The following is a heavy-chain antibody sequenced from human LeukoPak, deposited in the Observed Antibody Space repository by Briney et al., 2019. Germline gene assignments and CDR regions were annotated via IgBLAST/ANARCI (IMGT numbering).Heavy chain of an antibody. CDR1: GFTFSNYW. J-gene: IGHJ5*02. CDR2: IKQDGSEK. Sequence: PGGSLRLSCAASGFTFSNYWMGWVRQAPEKGLEWVANIKQDGSEKYYVDSVKGRFTISRGNSKNTLYLQMNSLRAEDTAVYYCAKASVPDILNWFDPWGQGTLVTVSS. D-gene: IGHD2-15*01. CDR3: AKASVPDILNWFDP. V-gene: IGHV3-7*03.